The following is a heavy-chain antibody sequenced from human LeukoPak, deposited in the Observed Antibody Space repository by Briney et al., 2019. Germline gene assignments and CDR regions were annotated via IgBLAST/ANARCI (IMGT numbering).Heavy chain of an antibody. D-gene: IGHD3-3*01. CDR1: GGSISSSSCY. CDR3: AGIWSGYPNWFDP. V-gene: IGHV4-39*01. CDR2: IYYSGST. Sequence: SETLSLTCTVSGGSISSSSCYWGWIRQPPGKGLEWIGTIYYSGSTYYNPSLKSRLTISVDTSKNQFSLKLSSVTAADTAVYYCAGIWSGYPNWFDPWGQGTLVTVSS. J-gene: IGHJ5*02.